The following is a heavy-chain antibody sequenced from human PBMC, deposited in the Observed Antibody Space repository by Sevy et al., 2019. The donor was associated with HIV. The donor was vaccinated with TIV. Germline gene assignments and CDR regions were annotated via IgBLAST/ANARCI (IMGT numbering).Heavy chain of an antibody. D-gene: IGHD4-17*01. CDR3: AKAPSSLRCQHFDY. CDR1: GFTFSSYV. J-gene: IGHJ4*02. Sequence: GGSLRLSCAASGFTFSSYVMSWVRQAPGKGLEWVSAISGSGGSTYYADSVKGRFTISRDNSKNTLYLQMNSLRAEDTAVYYCAKAPSSLRCQHFDYWGQGTLVTVSS. CDR2: ISGSGGST. V-gene: IGHV3-23*01.